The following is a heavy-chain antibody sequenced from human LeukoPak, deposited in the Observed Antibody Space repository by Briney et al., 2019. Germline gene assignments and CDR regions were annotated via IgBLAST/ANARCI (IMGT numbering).Heavy chain of an antibody. D-gene: IGHD3-16*01. J-gene: IGHJ4*02. V-gene: IGHV4-59*08. CDR2: IYFSGTT. CDR3: AKTGWPAMGV. Sequence: KPSETLSLTCTVSGDSINAYYWGWIRQPPGKGLEWIGYIYFSGTTKYKPSLESRVTISVDTSKNQFSLKLSSVTAADTAVYYCAKTGWPAMGVWGQGTLATLSS. CDR1: GDSINAYY.